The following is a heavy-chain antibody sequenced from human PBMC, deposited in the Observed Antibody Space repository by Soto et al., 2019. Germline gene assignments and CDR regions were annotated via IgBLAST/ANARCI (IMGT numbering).Heavy chain of an antibody. CDR3: ARDIVVVVAAPGGMDV. CDR2: INAGNGNT. D-gene: IGHD2-15*01. J-gene: IGHJ6*02. V-gene: IGHV1-3*01. CDR1: GYTFTSYA. Sequence: GASVKVSCKASGYTFTSYAMHWVRQAPGQRLEWMGWINAGNGNTKYSQKFQGRVTITRDTSASTAYVELSSLRSEDTAVYYCARDIVVVVAAPGGMDVWGQGTTVTVSS.